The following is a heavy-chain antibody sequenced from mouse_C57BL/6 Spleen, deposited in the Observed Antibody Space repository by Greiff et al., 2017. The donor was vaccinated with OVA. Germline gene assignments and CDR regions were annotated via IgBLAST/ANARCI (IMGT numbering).Heavy chain of an antibody. CDR2: ISDGGSYT. CDR1: GFTFSSYA. Sequence: EVKVVESGGGLVKPGGSLKLSCAASGFTFSSYAMSWVRQTPEKRLEWVATISDGGSYTYYPDNVKGRFTISRDNAKNNLYLQMSHLKSEDTAMYYCARDYDYWGKGTTLTVSS. V-gene: IGHV5-4*01. J-gene: IGHJ2*01. CDR3: ARDYDY.